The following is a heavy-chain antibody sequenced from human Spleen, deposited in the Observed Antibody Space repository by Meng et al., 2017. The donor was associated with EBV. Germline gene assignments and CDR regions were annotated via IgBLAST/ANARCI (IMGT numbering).Heavy chain of an antibody. CDR3: SRDLAGSDDY. CDR1: GFTFISYW. CDR2: TNEYEPIT. V-gene: IGHV3-74*01. J-gene: IGHJ4*02. D-gene: IGHD1-14*01. Sequence: GGAFVASGGSLSLLGAASGFTFISYWMHWVRQAPGKGLVWVSRTNEYEPITPYAASVKGRFTISRDNAKNTLYLQMNSLRAEDTAVYYCSRDLAGSDDYWGQGTLVTVSS.